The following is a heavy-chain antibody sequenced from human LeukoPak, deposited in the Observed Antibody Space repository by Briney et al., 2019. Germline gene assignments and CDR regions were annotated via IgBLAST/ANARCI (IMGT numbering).Heavy chain of an antibody. D-gene: IGHD3-9*01. CDR3: ARFGYDILTGYSERKTNWFDP. CDR2: IYHSGST. V-gene: IGHV4-4*02. Sequence: PSETLSLTCAVSGGSISSSNWWSWVRQPPGKGLEWIGEIYHSGSTNYNPSLKSRVTISVDKSKNQFSLKLSSVTAADTAVYYCARFGYDILTGYSERKTNWFDPWGQGTLVTVSS. CDR1: GGSISSSNW. J-gene: IGHJ5*02.